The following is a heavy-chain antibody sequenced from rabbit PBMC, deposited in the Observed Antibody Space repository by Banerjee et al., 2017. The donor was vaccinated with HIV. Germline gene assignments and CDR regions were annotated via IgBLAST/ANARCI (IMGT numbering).Heavy chain of an antibody. J-gene: IGHJ3*01. CDR2: IDTNTGKT. CDR3: ARDLAGVTGWNFGF. CDR1: GFSFSSYYY. D-gene: IGHD4-1*01. V-gene: IGHV1S45*01. Sequence: QEQLEESGGGLVQPEGSLTLTCTASGFSFSSYYYMYWVRQAPGKGLEWIGFIDTNTGKTFYASWAKGRFTISKTSSTTVTLQMTSLTAADTATYFCARDLAGVTGWNFGFWGQGTLVTVS.